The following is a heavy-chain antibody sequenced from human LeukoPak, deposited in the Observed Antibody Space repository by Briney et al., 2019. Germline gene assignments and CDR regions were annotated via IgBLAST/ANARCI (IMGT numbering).Heavy chain of an antibody. CDR1: GGSISTGGYS. V-gene: IGHV4-30-2*01. CDR2: IYHSGGT. Sequence: SETLSHTCAVCGGSISTGGYSWSWIRQPPGKGLEWIGYIYHSGGTYYNPSLKSRVTISVDRSKNQFSLKLSSVTAADTAVYYCARGDSSGSNAFCIWGPRAIVTVSS. CDR3: ARGDSSGSNAFCI. J-gene: IGHJ3*02. D-gene: IGHD6-25*01.